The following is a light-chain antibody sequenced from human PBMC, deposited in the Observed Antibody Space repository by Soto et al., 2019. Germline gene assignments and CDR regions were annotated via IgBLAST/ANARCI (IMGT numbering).Light chain of an antibody. V-gene: IGKV3-20*01. CDR3: QQYGSSPRT. J-gene: IGKJ1*01. CDR1: QSVIGSY. Sequence: EIVLTQSPGTLSLSPGERATLSCRASQSVIGSYLAWYQQKPGQAPRLLMSGASSRATGIPDRFSGSGSGTDFTLTISRLEPEDFAVYYCQQYGSSPRTFGQGTKVEIK. CDR2: GAS.